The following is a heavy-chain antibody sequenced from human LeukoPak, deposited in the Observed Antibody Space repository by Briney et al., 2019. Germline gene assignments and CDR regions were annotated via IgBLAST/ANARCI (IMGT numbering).Heavy chain of an antibody. CDR3: AKGISMDSSGWYGDY. CDR2: ISGSGGST. V-gene: IGHV3-23*01. J-gene: IGHJ4*02. D-gene: IGHD6-19*01. Sequence: QPGGSLRLSCAASGFTFSSYAMSWVRQAPGKGLEWVSAISGSGGSTYYADSVKGRFTISRDNSKNTLYLQVNSLRAEDTAVYYCAKGISMDSSGWYGDYWGQGTLVTVSS. CDR1: GFTFSSYA.